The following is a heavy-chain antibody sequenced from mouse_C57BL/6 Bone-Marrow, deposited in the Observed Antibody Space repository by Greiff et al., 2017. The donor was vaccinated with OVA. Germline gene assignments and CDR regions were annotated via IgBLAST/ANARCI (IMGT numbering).Heavy chain of an antibody. CDR3: ARPYYYGSSYDAMDY. J-gene: IGHJ4*01. D-gene: IGHD1-1*01. V-gene: IGHV1-55*01. Sequence: VKLQQPGAELVKPGASVKMSCKASGYTFTSYWITWVKQRPGQGLEWIGDIYPGSGSTNYNEKFKSKATLTVDTSSSTAYMQLSSLTSEDSAVYYCARPYYYGSSYDAMDYWGQGTSVTVSS. CDR2: IYPGSGST. CDR1: GYTFTSYW.